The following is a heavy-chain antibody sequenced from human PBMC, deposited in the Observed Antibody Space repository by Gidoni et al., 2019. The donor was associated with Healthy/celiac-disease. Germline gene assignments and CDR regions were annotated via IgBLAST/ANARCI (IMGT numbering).Heavy chain of an antibody. CDR3: ARDNDEAAAINY. J-gene: IGHJ4*02. CDR1: GLTFSGYS. CDR2: IISSSSYI. V-gene: IGHV3-21*01. D-gene: IGHD2-2*02. Sequence: EVQLVESGGGLVKPGGTMRLSCAASGLTFSGYSMNWVRQAQGRGVEWVSAIISSSSYIYYAVSVKGRFTIYRDNAKNSLYLQITSLRAEDTAVYYCARDNDEAAAINYWGQGTLVTVSS.